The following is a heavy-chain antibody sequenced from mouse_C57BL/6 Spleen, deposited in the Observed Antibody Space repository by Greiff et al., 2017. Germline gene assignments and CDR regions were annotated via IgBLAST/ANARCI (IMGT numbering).Heavy chain of an antibody. J-gene: IGHJ4*01. Sequence: QVQLQQPGAELVRPGTSVKLSCKASGYTFTSYWMHWVKQRPGQGLEWIGVIDPSDSYTSYNQKFKGKATLTVDTSSSTAYMQLSSLTSEDSAVYYCARLTRYYSNSGPMDYWGQGTSVTVSS. CDR3: ARLTRYYSNSGPMDY. CDR1: GYTFTSYW. CDR2: IDPSDSYT. D-gene: IGHD2-5*01. V-gene: IGHV1-59*01.